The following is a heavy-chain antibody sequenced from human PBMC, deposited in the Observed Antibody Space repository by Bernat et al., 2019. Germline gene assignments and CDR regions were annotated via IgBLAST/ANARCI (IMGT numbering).Heavy chain of an antibody. V-gene: IGHV3-15*01. CDR2: IKSKTVGETT. J-gene: IGHJ5*02. Sequence: EVQLVESGGGLVKPGGSPRVSCAASGFTFSNAWMNWVRQTPGKGLEWVGRIKSKTVGETTDYAAPVKGRFTISRDDSKNTVYLQMNSLKPEDTAVYYCTAGVEFDPRGQGTLVTVSS. CDR1: GFTFSNAW. CDR3: TAGVEFDP. D-gene: IGHD2-8*01.